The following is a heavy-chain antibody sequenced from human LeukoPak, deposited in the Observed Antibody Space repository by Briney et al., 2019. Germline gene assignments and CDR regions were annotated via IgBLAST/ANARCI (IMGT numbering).Heavy chain of an antibody. CDR1: GFTFDDYG. CDR2: IRYDGSNK. CDR3: AKDALRGGGNPFVIDS. V-gene: IGHV3-30*02. D-gene: IGHD2-15*01. Sequence: PGGSLRLSCAASGFTFDDYGMSWVRQAPGKGLEWVAFIRYDGSNKYYADSVKGRFTISRDNSKNTLYLQMNSLRAEDTAVYYCAKDALRGGGNPFVIDSWGQGTLVTVSS. J-gene: IGHJ4*02.